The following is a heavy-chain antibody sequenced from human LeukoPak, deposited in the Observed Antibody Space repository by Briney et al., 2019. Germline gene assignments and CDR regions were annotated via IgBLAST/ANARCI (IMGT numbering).Heavy chain of an antibody. CDR3: ARVGVLEQRYRWFDA. Sequence: PQTMSLTCPVAGASTNSYYSGWNRQPPGKGLEWIGYIYYSGSTDYNPSLKSRVTISVDTPKNQFSLMLSPVTAADTAVYYCARVGVLEQRYRWFDAWGQGTVVTVSS. CDR2: IYYSGST. J-gene: IGHJ5*02. V-gene: IGHV4-59*01. D-gene: IGHD2-8*01. CDR1: GASTNSYY.